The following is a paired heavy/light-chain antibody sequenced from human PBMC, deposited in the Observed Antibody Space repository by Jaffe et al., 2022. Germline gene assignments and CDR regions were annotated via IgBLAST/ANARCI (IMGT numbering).Light chain of an antibody. CDR3: QQYYSTPT. Sequence: DIVMTQSPDSLAVSLGERATINCKSSQSVLYSSNNKNYLAWYQQKPGQPPKLLIYWASTRESGVPDRFSGSGSGTDFTLTISSLQAEDVAVYYCQQYYSTPTFGQGTKVEIK. CDR1: QSVLYSSNNKNY. J-gene: IGKJ1*01. CDR2: WAS. V-gene: IGKV4-1*01.
Heavy chain of an antibody. J-gene: IGHJ3*02. CDR1: GGSISSGSYY. CDR2: IYTSGST. Sequence: QVQLQESGPGLVKPSQTLSLTCTVSGGSISSGSYYWSWIRQPAGKGLEWIGRIYTSGSTNYNPSLKSRVTISVDTSKNQFSLKLSSVTAADTAVYYCARGGGGMGVVVPFGLAFDIWGQGTMVTVSS. V-gene: IGHV4-61*02. CDR3: ARGGGGMGVVVPFGLAFDI. D-gene: IGHD2-15*01.